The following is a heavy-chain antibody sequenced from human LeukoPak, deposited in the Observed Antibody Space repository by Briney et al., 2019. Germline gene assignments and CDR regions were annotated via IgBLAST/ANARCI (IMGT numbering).Heavy chain of an antibody. Sequence: RASVKVSCKASGGTFSSYAISWVRQAPGQGREWMGGIIPIFGTANNAQKFQGRVTITENKSTSTAYMKRSSLRSEDTAVYYWARDRGYDYVWGSFFDYWGQGTLVTVSS. CDR1: GGTFSSYA. CDR2: IIPIFGTA. D-gene: IGHD3-16*01. CDR3: ARDRGYDYVWGSFFDY. J-gene: IGHJ4*02. V-gene: IGHV1-69*06.